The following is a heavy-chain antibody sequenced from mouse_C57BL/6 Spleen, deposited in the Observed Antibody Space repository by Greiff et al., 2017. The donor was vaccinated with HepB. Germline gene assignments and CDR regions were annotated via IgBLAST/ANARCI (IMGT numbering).Heavy chain of an antibody. J-gene: IGHJ4*01. CDR3: ARGSMMVTTDYAMDY. V-gene: IGHV1-52*01. CDR1: GYTFTSYW. CDR2: IDPSDSET. D-gene: IGHD2-3*01. Sequence: QVQLQQPGAELVRPGSSVKLSCKASGYTFTSYWMHWVKQRPIQGLEWIGNIDPSDSETHYNQKFKDKATLTVDKSSSTAYMQLSSLTSEDSAVYYCARGSMMVTTDYAMDYWGQGTSVTVSS.